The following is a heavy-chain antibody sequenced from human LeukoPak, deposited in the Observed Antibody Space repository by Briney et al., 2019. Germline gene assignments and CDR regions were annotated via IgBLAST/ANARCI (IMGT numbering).Heavy chain of an antibody. CDR1: GFTFSSYE. CDR2: ISSSGSTI. Sequence: PGGSLRLSCAASGFTFSSYEMHWVRQAPGKGLEWVSYISSSGSTIYYADSVKGRFTISRENAKNSLFLQMNSLRAEDTATYYCVRGEFGDYYYFYMDVWGKGTTVTVSS. J-gene: IGHJ6*03. D-gene: IGHD2/OR15-2a*01. CDR3: VRGEFGDYYYFYMDV. V-gene: IGHV3-48*03.